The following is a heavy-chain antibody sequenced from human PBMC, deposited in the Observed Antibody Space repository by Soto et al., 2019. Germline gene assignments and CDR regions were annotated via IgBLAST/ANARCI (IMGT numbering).Heavy chain of an antibody. Sequence: EEQLLESGGGLVQSGGSLRLSCAASGFTFSTNAMNWVRQAPGKGLEWVSGISGGGRFTYYADSVKGRFTIARDDSKKLLFLQMSTLREEDTAVYYCAQSGPTNSFDLWGQGSLVTVSS. CDR3: AQSGPTNSFDL. CDR2: ISGGGRFT. D-gene: IGHD1-1*01. V-gene: IGHV3-23*01. J-gene: IGHJ4*02. CDR1: GFTFSTNA.